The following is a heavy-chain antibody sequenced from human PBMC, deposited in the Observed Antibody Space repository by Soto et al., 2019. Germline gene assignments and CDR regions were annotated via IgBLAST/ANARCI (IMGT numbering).Heavy chain of an antibody. CDR2: IYWDHDK. CDR1: GFSLTTGGVG. V-gene: IGHV2-5*02. CDR3: TREDFGICFFDV. D-gene: IGHD2-15*01. Sequence: QITLKESGPTLVNPTQTLTLTCTFSGFSLTTGGVGVGWIRQPPGKALEWLALIYWDHDKRYSPSLKSRLTISKDTCKNQVVHTMTNMDTVDAALYCCTREDFGICFFDVWGEGALVTVSS. J-gene: IGHJ4*02.